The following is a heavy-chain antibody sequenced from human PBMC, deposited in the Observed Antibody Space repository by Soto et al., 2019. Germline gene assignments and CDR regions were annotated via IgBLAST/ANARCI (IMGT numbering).Heavy chain of an antibody. CDR1: GFTFSDYA. CDR3: AKELPSTKLPHYMDV. J-gene: IGHJ6*03. D-gene: IGHD1-26*01. CDR2: ISGSGGST. V-gene: IGHV3-23*01. Sequence: GGSLRLSCAASGFTFSDYAMSWVRQAPGKGLERVSGISGSGGSTYYADYVKGRLTISRDNSKDTLYLQMSSLRADDTAVYYCAKELPSTKLPHYMDVWGKGTTVTVSS.